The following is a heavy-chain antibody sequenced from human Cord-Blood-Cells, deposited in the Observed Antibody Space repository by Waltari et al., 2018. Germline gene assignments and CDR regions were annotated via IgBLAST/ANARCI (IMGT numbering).Heavy chain of an antibody. J-gene: IGHJ3*02. V-gene: IGHV4-39*01. Sequence: QLQLQESGPGLVKPSETLSLTCTVSGGSISSSSYYWGWIRPPPGKGLEWIGSIYYSGSTYYNPSLKSRVTISVDTSKNQFSLKLSSVTAADTAVYYCARNYCSSTSCDAFDIWGQGTIVTVSS. CDR3: ARNYCSSTSCDAFDI. CDR2: IYYSGST. CDR1: GGSISSSSYY. D-gene: IGHD2-2*01.